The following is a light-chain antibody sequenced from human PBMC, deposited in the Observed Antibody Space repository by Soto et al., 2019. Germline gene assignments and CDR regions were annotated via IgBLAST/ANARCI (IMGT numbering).Light chain of an antibody. CDR2: EAS. CDR3: QQSFSRPMYT. Sequence: DIQMTQSPSSLSASVGDRVTITCRASQRISSYLNWYQQKPGKAPRLLIYEASSLESGVPSRFSGSGSGTEFTLTISNLQPEDLATFYCQQSFSRPMYTFGQGTKVDIK. CDR1: QRISSY. V-gene: IGKV1-39*01. J-gene: IGKJ2*01.